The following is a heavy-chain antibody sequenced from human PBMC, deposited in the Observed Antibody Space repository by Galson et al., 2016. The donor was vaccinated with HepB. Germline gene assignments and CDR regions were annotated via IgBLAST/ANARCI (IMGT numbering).Heavy chain of an antibody. CDR3: ATSIERTSMIIVVIGGLDH. CDR1: GYTFSNYD. Sequence: SVKVSCKASGYTFSNYDMNWVRQATGQGLEWMGWMNSKNGDTGYAQNFQGRVTMTEDTATDTAYMELRSLTSADTAVDYCATSIERTSMIIVVIGGLDHWGQGTLVTVSS. V-gene: IGHV1-8*01. CDR2: MNSKNGDT. D-gene: IGHD3-22*01. J-gene: IGHJ4*02.